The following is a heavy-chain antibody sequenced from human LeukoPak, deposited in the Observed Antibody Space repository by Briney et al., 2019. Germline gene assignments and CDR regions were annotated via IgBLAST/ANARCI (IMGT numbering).Heavy chain of an antibody. CDR2: ISAHNGTR. Sequence: ASVKVSCKASGYTFTNYGITWVRQAPGQGLEWMGWISAHNGTRNYALKHEDRVTMTTDTSTSTAYMELRGLRSDDTAVYYCARRSTLYSSGRFYFDYWGQGTLVTVSS. CDR3: ARRSTLYSSGRFYFDY. CDR1: GYTFTNYG. J-gene: IGHJ4*02. V-gene: IGHV1-18*01. D-gene: IGHD6-19*01.